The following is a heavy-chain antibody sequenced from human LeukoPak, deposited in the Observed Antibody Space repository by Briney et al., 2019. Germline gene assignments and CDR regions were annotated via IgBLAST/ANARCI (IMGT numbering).Heavy chain of an antibody. D-gene: IGHD2-2*01. CDR3: ARANFLYCSSTTCLFDY. Sequence: ASVKVSCKASGYTFTDYYLHWVRQAPGQGFEWMGWINPNSGDTNYAQKFQGRVTMTRDTSIRTAHMEMSRLRSDVTAVYYCARANFLYCSSTTCLFDYWGQGTLVTVSS. J-gene: IGHJ4*02. CDR1: GYTFTDYY. V-gene: IGHV1-2*02. CDR2: INPNSGDT.